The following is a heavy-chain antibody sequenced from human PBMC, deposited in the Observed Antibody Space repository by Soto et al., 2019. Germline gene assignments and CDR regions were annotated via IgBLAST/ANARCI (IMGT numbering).Heavy chain of an antibody. Sequence: QVQLVQSGAEVKKPGASVKVSCNVSGYTLTELYMHWVRQAPGKGLEWMGGFDSEDGERRYAQNFQGRVTMTEDSSTDTSYMELASLRPDDAGVYFCVTGGQGCARVYGLDVWGQGTTVTVSS. CDR2: FDSEDGER. D-gene: IGHD2-15*01. J-gene: IGHJ6*02. CDR1: GYTLTELY. V-gene: IGHV1-24*01. CDR3: VTGGQGCARVYGLDV.